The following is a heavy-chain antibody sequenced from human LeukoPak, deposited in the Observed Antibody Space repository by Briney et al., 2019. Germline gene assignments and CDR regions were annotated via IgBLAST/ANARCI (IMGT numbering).Heavy chain of an antibody. V-gene: IGHV1-46*01. D-gene: IGHD3-16*02. CDR2: INPSGGST. Sequence: EASVKVSCKASGYTFASYCMHWVRQAPGQGLEWMGIINPSGGSTSYAQKFQGRVTMTRDTSTSTVYMELSSLRSEDTAVYYCAREARGGSYDYVWGSYRYFDYWGQGTLVTVSS. CDR3: AREARGGSYDYVWGSYRYFDY. J-gene: IGHJ4*02. CDR1: GYTFASYC.